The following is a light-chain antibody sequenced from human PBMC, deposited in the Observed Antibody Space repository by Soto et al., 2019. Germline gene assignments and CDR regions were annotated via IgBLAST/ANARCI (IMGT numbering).Light chain of an antibody. CDR1: QSVNNNY. CDR2: GAS. J-gene: IGKJ4*01. Sequence: EIVLTQSPGTLSLSPGERATLSCRASQSVNNNYLAWYQQKSDQAPRLLIFGASNRATGIPDRFSGSGSGTAFTLTISRLEPEDFAVYYCQQYGSSPLTFGGGTKVDIK. CDR3: QQYGSSPLT. V-gene: IGKV3-20*01.